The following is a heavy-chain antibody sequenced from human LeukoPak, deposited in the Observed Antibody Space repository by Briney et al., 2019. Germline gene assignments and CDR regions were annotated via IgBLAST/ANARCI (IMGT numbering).Heavy chain of an antibody. J-gene: IGHJ4*02. CDR1: GFTFSSYS. Sequence: TGGSLRLSCAASGFTFSSYSMNWVRQAPGKGLEWVSYISSSSGTIYYADSVKGRFTISRDNAKNSLYLQMNSLRAEDTAVYYCAREFVGYYYGSGSYDLDYWGQGTLVTVSS. V-gene: IGHV3-48*01. CDR3: AREFVGYYYGSGSYDLDY. CDR2: ISSSSGTI. D-gene: IGHD3-10*01.